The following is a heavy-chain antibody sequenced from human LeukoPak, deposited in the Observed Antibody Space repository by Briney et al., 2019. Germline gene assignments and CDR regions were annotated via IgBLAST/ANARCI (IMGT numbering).Heavy chain of an antibody. V-gene: IGHV3-53*01. CDR2: IYSGGST. D-gene: IGHD5-18*01. J-gene: IGHJ4*02. Sequence: PGGSLRLSCAASGFTVSSNYMSWVRQAPGKGLEWVSVIYSGGSTYYADSVKGRFTISRDNSKNTLYLQMNSLRAEDPAVYYCARVRSYGTFDYWGQGTLVTVSS. CDR1: GFTVSSNY. CDR3: ARVRSYGTFDY.